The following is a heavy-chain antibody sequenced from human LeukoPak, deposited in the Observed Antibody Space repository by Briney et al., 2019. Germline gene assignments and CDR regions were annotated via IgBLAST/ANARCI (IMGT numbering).Heavy chain of an antibody. V-gene: IGHV3-7*01. J-gene: IGHJ6*02. CDR2: IKPDGSEV. CDR3: ARARGYSGSYWYYGMDV. D-gene: IGHD1-26*01. Sequence: GGSLRLSCAASGFTFSNHWMDWVRQAPGKGLEWVANIKPDGSEVHYVDSVKGRFTISRDNAKNSLYLQMNSLRAEDTAVYYCARARGYSGSYWYYGMDVWGQGTTVTVSS. CDR1: GFTFSNHW.